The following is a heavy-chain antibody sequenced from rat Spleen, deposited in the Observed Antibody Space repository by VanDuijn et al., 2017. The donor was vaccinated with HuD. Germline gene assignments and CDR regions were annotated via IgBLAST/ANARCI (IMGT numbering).Heavy chain of an antibody. CDR1: GFTFNNYW. J-gene: IGHJ2*01. D-gene: IGHD1-11*01. Sequence: EVQLVESGGGLVQPGRSLKLSCVTSGFTFNNYWMTWIRQAPGKGLEWVASISPSGGSTYYRDSVKGRFTVSRDNAKSTLYLQMDSLRSEDTATYYCARPDYGGSFDYWGQGVMVTVSS. CDR2: ISPSGGST. V-gene: IGHV5-31*01. CDR3: ARPDYGGSFDY.